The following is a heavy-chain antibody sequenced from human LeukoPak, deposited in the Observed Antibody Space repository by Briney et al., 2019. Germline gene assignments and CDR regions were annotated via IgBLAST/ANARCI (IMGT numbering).Heavy chain of an antibody. Sequence: GGSLRLSCAASGFTFTSYGMHWVRQAPGKGLEWVAVISYDGSNKYYADSVKGRFTISRDNSKNTLYLQMNSLRAEDTAVYYCANDNGDYVLGFDYWGHGTLVTVSS. V-gene: IGHV3-30*18. CDR2: ISYDGSNK. D-gene: IGHD4-17*01. CDR3: ANDNGDYVLGFDY. CDR1: GFTFTSYG. J-gene: IGHJ4*01.